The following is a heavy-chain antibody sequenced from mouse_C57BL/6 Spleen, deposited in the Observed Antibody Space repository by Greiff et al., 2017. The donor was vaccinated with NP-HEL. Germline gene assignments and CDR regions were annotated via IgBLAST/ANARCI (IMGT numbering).Heavy chain of an antibody. CDR1: GFTFSDYY. V-gene: IGHV5-16*01. CDR2: VNYDGSST. CDR3: ARGTVGFDY. Sequence: EVMLVESEGGLVQPGSSMKLSCTASGFTFSDYYMAWVRQVPEKGLEWVANVNYDGSSTYYLDSLKSRFIISRDNAKNILYLQMSSLKSEDTATYYCARGTVGFDYWGQGTTLTVSS. D-gene: IGHD1-1*01. J-gene: IGHJ2*01.